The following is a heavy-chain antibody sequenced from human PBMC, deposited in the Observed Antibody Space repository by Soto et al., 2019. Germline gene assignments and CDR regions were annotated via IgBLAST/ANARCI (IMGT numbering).Heavy chain of an antibody. V-gene: IGHV1-18*01. Sequence: QVQLVQSGDEVRKPGSSVKVSCKASGYIFVNYGIAWVRQAPGQGLEWMGWISPYSGNTHYASKVQGRLTMTTDTIYRNTFMEPGDLTTYGPAVYYWAMVDNYVTPTPQDVWGQGTTVTVSS. J-gene: IGHJ6*02. CDR1: GYIFVNYG. CDR3: AMVDNYVTPTPQDV. CDR2: ISPYSGNT. D-gene: IGHD3-16*01.